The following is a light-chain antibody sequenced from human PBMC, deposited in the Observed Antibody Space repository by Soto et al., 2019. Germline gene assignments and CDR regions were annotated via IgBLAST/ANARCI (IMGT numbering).Light chain of an antibody. J-gene: IGLJ2*01. CDR2: DVS. CDR3: SSYTAITTTRV. CDR1: SSDVGGYNY. V-gene: IGLV2-14*03. Sequence: QSALTQPASVSGSPGQSITISCTGTSSDVGGYNYVSWYQQHTGKAPQLMIYDVSSRPSGVSHRFSGSKSGTTASLTISGLQAEDEAYYFCSSYTAITTTRVFGGGTKLTVL.